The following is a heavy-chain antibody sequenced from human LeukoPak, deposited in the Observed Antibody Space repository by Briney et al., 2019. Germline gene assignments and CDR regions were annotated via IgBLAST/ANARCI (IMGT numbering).Heavy chain of an antibody. D-gene: IGHD3-10*01. J-gene: IGHJ4*02. CDR1: GFTFSSYA. Sequence: GGSLRLSCAASGFTFSSYAMSWVRQAPGKELEWVSAISGSGGSTYYADSVKGRFTISRDNSKNTLYLQMNSLRAEDTAVYYCAKLPSSQAMVRGVNYFDYWGQGTLVTVSS. V-gene: IGHV3-23*01. CDR3: AKLPSSQAMVRGVNYFDY. CDR2: ISGSGGST.